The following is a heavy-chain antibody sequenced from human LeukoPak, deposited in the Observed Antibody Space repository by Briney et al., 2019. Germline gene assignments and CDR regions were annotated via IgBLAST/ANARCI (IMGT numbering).Heavy chain of an antibody. Sequence: ASVKVSCKASAFSFTSYYMHWVRQAPGQGLEWMGWINPNSGGTNYAQKFQGWVTMTRDTSISTAYMELSRLRSDDTAVYYCARGGSMYSSSWYPFDYWGQGTLVTVSS. J-gene: IGHJ4*02. CDR3: ARGGSMYSSSWYPFDY. CDR2: INPNSGGT. CDR1: AFSFTSYY. V-gene: IGHV1-2*04. D-gene: IGHD6-13*01.